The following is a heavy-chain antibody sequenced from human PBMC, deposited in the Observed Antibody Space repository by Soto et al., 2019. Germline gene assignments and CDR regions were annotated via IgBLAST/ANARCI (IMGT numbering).Heavy chain of an antibody. V-gene: IGHV4-61*01. CDR3: ASYSSGWYDVSY. Sequence: SETLSLTCTVSGGSVSSGSYYWSCIRQPPGKGLEWIGYIYYSGSTNYNPSLKSRVTISVDTSKNQFSLKLNSVTAADTAVYYCASYSSGWYDVSYWGQGTLVTVSS. CDR2: IYYSGST. J-gene: IGHJ4*02. CDR1: GGSVSSGSYY. D-gene: IGHD6-19*01.